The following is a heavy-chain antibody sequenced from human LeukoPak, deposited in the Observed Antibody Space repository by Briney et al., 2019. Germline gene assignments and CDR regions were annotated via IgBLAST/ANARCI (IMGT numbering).Heavy chain of an antibody. V-gene: IGHV4-59*13. CDR2: ICCSGST. D-gene: IGHD2-2*01. CDR1: GVSISSYY. J-gene: IGHJ6*02. Sequence: SETLSLTCTVSGVSISSYYWSWFRQPPGKRLEWIGYICCSGSTNYNPSLKSRVTISVDTSKNQFSLKLSSVTAADTAVYYCARSICGSTSCYYYYYGMDVWGQGTTVTVSS. CDR3: ARSICGSTSCYYYYYGMDV.